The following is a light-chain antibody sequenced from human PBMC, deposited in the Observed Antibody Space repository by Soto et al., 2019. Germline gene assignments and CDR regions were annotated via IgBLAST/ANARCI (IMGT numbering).Light chain of an antibody. J-gene: IGKJ5*01. V-gene: IGKV2-28*01. CDR1: QSLLYNNTYNY. CDR3: MQALESRT. CDR2: FGS. Sequence: EIVMTQSPLTLPVTPGEPASISCRSSQSLLYNNTYNYLDWYVQKPGQSPQLLIYFGSNRAPGVPDRFSGSGSGTDFTLKINRVEAEDVGTYYCMQALESRTFGHVTRLESK.